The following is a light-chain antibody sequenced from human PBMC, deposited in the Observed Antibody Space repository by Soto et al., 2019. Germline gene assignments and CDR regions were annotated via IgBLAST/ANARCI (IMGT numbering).Light chain of an antibody. V-gene: IGLV7-46*01. CDR2: DTS. Sequence: QAVVTQEPSLTVSPGGTVTLTCGSSSGAVTSGHYPYWFQQKPGHAPRTLIYDTSNKHSWTPARFSGSLLGGKAALTLSGAQPEDEAEYYCLLSYGGARVFGGGTKLTVL. CDR3: LLSYGGARV. J-gene: IGLJ3*02. CDR1: SGAVTSGHY.